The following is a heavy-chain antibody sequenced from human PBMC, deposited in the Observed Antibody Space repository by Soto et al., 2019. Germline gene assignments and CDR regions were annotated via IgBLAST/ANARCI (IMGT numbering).Heavy chain of an antibody. CDR2: INHSGST. J-gene: IGHJ4*02. CDR3: ATFEDGDYFKAVDY. Sequence: PSETLSLTCAVYGGPFSGYYWSWIRQPPGKGLEWIGEINHSGSTNYNPSLKSRVTISVDTSKNQFSLKLSSVTAADTAVYYCATFEDGDYFKAVDYWGQGTLVTVSS. CDR1: GGPFSGYY. D-gene: IGHD4-17*01. V-gene: IGHV4-34*01.